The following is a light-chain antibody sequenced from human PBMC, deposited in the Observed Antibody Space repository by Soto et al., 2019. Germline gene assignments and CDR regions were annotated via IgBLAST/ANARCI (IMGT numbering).Light chain of an antibody. J-gene: IGKJ2*01. CDR3: QQYGSSPLYT. CDR1: QSVSSNY. V-gene: IGKV3-20*01. CDR2: GAS. Sequence: EIVLTQSPGTLSLSPGERATLSCRASQSVSSNYLAWYQQKPGRAPRLLIYGASSRATGIPDRFSGSGSGTDFTLTISRLEPEDFAVYYCQQYGSSPLYTFGQGTKLEIK.